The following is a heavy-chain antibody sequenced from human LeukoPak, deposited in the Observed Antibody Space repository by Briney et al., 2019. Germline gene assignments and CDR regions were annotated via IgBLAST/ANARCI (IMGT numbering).Heavy chain of an antibody. Sequence: GASVKVSCKASGYTFTSYGISWVRQAPGQGLEWMGWISAYNGNTNYAQKLQGRVTMTTDTSTSTAYVELRSLRSDDTAVYYCARQISSWYGDYWGQGTLVTVSS. J-gene: IGHJ4*02. CDR3: ARQISSWYGDY. V-gene: IGHV1-18*01. D-gene: IGHD6-13*01. CDR1: GYTFTSYG. CDR2: ISAYNGNT.